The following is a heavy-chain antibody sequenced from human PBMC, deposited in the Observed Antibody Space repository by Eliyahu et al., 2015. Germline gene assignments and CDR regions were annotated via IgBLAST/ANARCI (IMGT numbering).Heavy chain of an antibody. CDR1: GXXFSSYA. D-gene: IGHD3-3*01. CDR2: ISGSGGST. V-gene: IGHV3-23*01. J-gene: IGHJ5*02. CDR3: AKVAVAVRKRWFDP. Sequence: EVQLLESGGGLVQPGGSLRLSCAASGXXFSSYAXSWVRQAPGKGLEWXSAISGSGGSTYYADSVKGRFTISRDNSKNTLYLQMNSLRAEDTAVYYCAKVAVAVRKRWFDPWGQGTLVTVSS.